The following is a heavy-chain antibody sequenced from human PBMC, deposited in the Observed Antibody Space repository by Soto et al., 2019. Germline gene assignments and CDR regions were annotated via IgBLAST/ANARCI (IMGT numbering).Heavy chain of an antibody. CDR1: GGSVSSGSYY. V-gene: IGHV4-61*01. D-gene: IGHD3-10*01. CDR2: IYYSGST. CDR3: ARASSGSGSYYTVPYYYYGMDV. Sequence: SETLSLTCTVSGGSVSSGSYYWSWIRQPPGKGLEWIGYIYYSGSTNYNPSLKSRVTISVDTSKNQFSLKLSSVTAADTAVYYCARASSGSGSYYTVPYYYYGMDVWGQGTTVTVSS. J-gene: IGHJ6*02.